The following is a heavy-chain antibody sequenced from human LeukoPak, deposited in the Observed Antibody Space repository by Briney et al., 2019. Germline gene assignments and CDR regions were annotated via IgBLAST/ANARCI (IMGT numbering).Heavy chain of an antibody. J-gene: IGHJ4*02. Sequence: GGSLRLSCAASGFTFSSYGMHWVRQAPGKGLEWVAVISYDGSNKYYADSVKGRFTISRDNSKNTLYLQMNSLRAEDTAVYYCAKGRDSSGSLYSDYWGQGTLVTVFS. V-gene: IGHV3-30*18. CDR3: AKGRDSSGSLYSDY. D-gene: IGHD6-19*01. CDR2: ISYDGSNK. CDR1: GFTFSSYG.